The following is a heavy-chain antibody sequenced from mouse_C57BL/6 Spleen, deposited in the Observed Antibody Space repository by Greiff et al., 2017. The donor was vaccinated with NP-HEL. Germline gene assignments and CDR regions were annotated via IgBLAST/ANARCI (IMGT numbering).Heavy chain of an antibody. D-gene: IGHD1-1*01. J-gene: IGHJ1*03. CDR3: ASDDGSSYDWYFDV. V-gene: IGHV1-52*01. CDR2: IDPSDSET. Sequence: QVQLQQPGAELVRPGSSVKLSCKASGYTFTSYWMHWVKQRPIQGLEWIGNIDPSDSETHYNQKFKDKATLTVDKSSSTAYMQLSSLTSEDSAVYYCASDDGSSYDWYFDVWGTGTTVTVSS. CDR1: GYTFTSYW.